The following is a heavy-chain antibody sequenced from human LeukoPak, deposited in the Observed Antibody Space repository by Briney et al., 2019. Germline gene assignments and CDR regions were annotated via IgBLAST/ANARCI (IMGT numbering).Heavy chain of an antibody. Sequence: GGSLRLSCAASGFTFSSYSMNWVRQAPGKGLEWVSSISSSSSYIYYADSVKGRFTISRDNAKNSLYLQMNSLRAEDTAVYYCAKLGRNYFDYWGQGTLVTVSS. CDR3: AKLGRNYFDY. CDR2: ISSSSSYI. V-gene: IGHV3-21*01. D-gene: IGHD3-10*01. CDR1: GFTFSSYS. J-gene: IGHJ4*02.